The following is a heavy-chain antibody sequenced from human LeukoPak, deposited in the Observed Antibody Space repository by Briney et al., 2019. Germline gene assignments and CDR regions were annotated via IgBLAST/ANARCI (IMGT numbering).Heavy chain of an antibody. CDR1: GCTLSELS. J-gene: IGHJ5*02. V-gene: IGHV1-24*01. CDR3: ATIQGRGPLVVVVPDAIPGWFDP. D-gene: IGHD2-2*02. Sequence: GASVKVSCKVSGCTLSELSMHWVRQAPGKGLEWMGGIDPDVGKSNYAQKFQGRVTMTEDTSTHTACMELSSLRSEDPAVYYCATIQGRGPLVVVVPDAIPGWFDPWGQGTLVTVSS. CDR2: IDPDVGKS.